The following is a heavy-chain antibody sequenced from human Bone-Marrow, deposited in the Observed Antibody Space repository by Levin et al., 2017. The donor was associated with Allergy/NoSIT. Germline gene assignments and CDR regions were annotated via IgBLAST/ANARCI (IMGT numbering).Heavy chain of an antibody. Sequence: GGSLRLSCAASGFTFSDYYMSWIRQAPGKGLEWVSYISSSGSTIYYADSVKGRFTISRDNAKNSLYLQMNSLRAEDTAVYYCARATREAPYYYYGMDVWGQGTTVTVSS. V-gene: IGHV3-11*01. CDR1: GFTFSDYY. J-gene: IGHJ6*02. CDR3: ARATREAPYYYYGMDV. CDR2: ISSSGSTI.